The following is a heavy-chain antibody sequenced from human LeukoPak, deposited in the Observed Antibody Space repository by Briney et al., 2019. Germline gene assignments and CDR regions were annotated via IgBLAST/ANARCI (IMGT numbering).Heavy chain of an antibody. D-gene: IGHD1-20*01. CDR2: IGYTGSTI. CDR3: AKALTGTGAFDI. J-gene: IGHJ3*02. Sequence: KAGGSLRLSCAASGFTFSDYYMGWIRQAPGKGLEWVSYIGYTGSTIYYADSVKGRFTISRDNAKNTLYLQMNSLRAEDTAVYYCAKALTGTGAFDIWGQGTMVTVSS. CDR1: GFTFSDYY. V-gene: IGHV3-11*04.